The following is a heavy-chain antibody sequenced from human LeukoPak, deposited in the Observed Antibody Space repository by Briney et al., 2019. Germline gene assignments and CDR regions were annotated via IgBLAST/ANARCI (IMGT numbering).Heavy chain of an antibody. CDR2: TYYSGST. V-gene: IGHV4-59*01. CDR1: GGSISGYY. CDR3: ARAHYGSGSYYHSYYFDY. D-gene: IGHD3-10*01. J-gene: IGHJ4*02. Sequence: PSETLSLTCTVSGGSISGYYWSWIRQPPGKGLEWIGYTYYSGSTNYNPSLKSRVTISVDTSKNQFSLKLSSVTAADTAVYYCARAHYGSGSYYHSYYFDYWGQGTLVTVSS.